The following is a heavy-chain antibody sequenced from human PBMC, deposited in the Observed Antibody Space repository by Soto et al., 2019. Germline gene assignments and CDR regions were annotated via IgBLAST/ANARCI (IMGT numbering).Heavy chain of an antibody. CDR3: ARGGYYYDSSGYYRDYFDY. V-gene: IGHV1-2*02. CDR2: INPNSGGT. CDR1: GYTFTGYY. Sequence: VASVKVSCKASGYTFTGYYMHWVRQAPGQGLEWMGWINPNSGGTNYAQKFQGRVTMTRDTSISTAYMELSRLRSDDTAVYYCARGGYYYDSSGYYRDYFDYWGQGTLVTVAS. D-gene: IGHD3-22*01. J-gene: IGHJ4*02.